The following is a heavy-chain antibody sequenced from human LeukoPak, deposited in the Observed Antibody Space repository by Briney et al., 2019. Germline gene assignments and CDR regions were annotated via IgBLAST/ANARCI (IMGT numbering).Heavy chain of an antibody. V-gene: IGHV3-7*01. CDR1: GLTFSSYW. D-gene: IGHD4-17*01. CDR2: IKQGGSDK. J-gene: IGHJ4*02. CDR3: ARPRGFYGDPYYFDY. Sequence: GGSLRLSCAASGLTFSSYWMSWVRQAPGKGLEWVANIKQGGSDKYYVDSVKGRFTISRDNAKNSLYLQMNSLRAEDTAVYYCARPRGFYGDPYYFDYWGQGTLVTVSS.